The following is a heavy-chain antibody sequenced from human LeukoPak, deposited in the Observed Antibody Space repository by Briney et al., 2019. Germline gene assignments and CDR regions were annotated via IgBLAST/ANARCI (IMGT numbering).Heavy chain of an antibody. J-gene: IGHJ5*02. CDR1: GFTFSSYA. Sequence: GGSLRLSCAASGFTFSSYAMSWVRQVPGKGLEWVSVISGSGDNTYYADSVKGRFTISRDNSKNTLYLQMNSLRAEDTAVYYCAKVHLLGLANWFDPWGQGTLVTVSS. CDR3: AKVHLLGLANWFDP. CDR2: ISGSGDNT. D-gene: IGHD2-15*01. V-gene: IGHV3-23*01.